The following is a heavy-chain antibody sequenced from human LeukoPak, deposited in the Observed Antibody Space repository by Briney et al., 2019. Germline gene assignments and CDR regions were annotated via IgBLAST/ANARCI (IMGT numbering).Heavy chain of an antibody. CDR3: ARGMATILGSNFDY. D-gene: IGHD5-24*01. Sequence: ASVKVSCKASGGTFISYAISWVRQAPGQGLEWMGGIIPIFGTANYAQKFQGRVTITADESTSTAYMELSSLRSEDTAVYYSARGMATILGSNFDYWGQGTLVTVSS. CDR2: IIPIFGTA. J-gene: IGHJ4*02. V-gene: IGHV1-69*13. CDR1: GGTFISYA.